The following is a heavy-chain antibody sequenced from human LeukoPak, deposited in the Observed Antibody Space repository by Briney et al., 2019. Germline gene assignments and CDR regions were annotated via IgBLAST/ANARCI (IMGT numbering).Heavy chain of an antibody. CDR1: GDSVSSNSAA. V-gene: IGHV6-1*01. J-gene: IGHJ6*02. CDR3: ARVTAEDIAAPDRDYYYYYGMDV. CDR2: TYYRSKWFN. Sequence: SQTLSLTCAISGDSVSSNSAAWNWIRQSPSRGLEWLGRTYYRSKWFNDYAVSVQRRITINADTSKNQFSLKLSSVTAADTAVYYCARVTAEDIAAPDRDYYYYYGMDVWGQGTTVTVSS. D-gene: IGHD6-13*01.